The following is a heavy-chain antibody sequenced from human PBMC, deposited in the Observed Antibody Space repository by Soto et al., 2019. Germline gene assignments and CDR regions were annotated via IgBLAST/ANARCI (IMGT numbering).Heavy chain of an antibody. CDR3: ARGWSGSFDYYYYGMDV. V-gene: IGHV1-18*04. Sequence: RASVKVSCKASGYTFTSYGISWVRQAPGQGLEWMGWISAYNGNTDYAQKLQGRVTMTTDTSTSTAYMELRSLRSDDTAVYYCARGWSGSFDYYYYGMDVWGQGTTVTVSS. D-gene: IGHD1-26*01. J-gene: IGHJ6*02. CDR1: GYTFTSYG. CDR2: ISAYNGNT.